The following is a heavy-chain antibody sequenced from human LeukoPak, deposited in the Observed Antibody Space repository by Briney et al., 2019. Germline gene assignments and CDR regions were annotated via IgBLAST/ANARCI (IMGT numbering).Heavy chain of an antibody. CDR1: GFTFDDYA. D-gene: IGHD2-2*01. J-gene: IGHJ5*02. V-gene: IGHV3-9*01. CDR2: ISWNSGSI. CDR3: AKDILRGSCYVSGGAFDP. Sequence: PGRSLRLSCAASGFTFDDYAMHWVRQAPGQGLEWVSGISWNSGSIGYADSVKGRFTISRDNAKNSLYLQMNSLRAEDTALYYCAKDILRGSCYVSGGAFDPWGQGNVVTVSA.